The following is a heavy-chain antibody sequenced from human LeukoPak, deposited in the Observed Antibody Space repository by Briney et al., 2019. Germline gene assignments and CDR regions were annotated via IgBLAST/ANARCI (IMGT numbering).Heavy chain of an antibody. CDR1: GFTFSDYY. CDR2: ISSSGSTI. Sequence: GGSLRLSCAASGFTFSDYYMSWIRQAPGKGLEWVSYISSSGSTIYYADSVKGRFTISRDNAKNSLYLQMNSLRAEDTAVYYCAKFAPSDSNSYDFWSGYYEPTYYFDYWGQGTLVTVSS. CDR3: AKFAPSDSNSYDFWSGYYEPTYYFDY. V-gene: IGHV3-11*01. J-gene: IGHJ4*02. D-gene: IGHD3-3*01.